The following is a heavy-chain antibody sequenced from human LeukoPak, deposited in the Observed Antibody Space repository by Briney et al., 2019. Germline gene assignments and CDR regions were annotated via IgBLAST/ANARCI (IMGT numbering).Heavy chain of an antibody. J-gene: IGHJ4*02. CDR3: AKDEDSSGYYLLSFDY. D-gene: IGHD3-22*01. CDR2: ITTSDGST. Sequence: GGSLRLSCAASGFTFSSYTMSWVRQAPGKGLEWVSTITTSDGSTYYADSVKGRFTISRDNSKNTLYLQMNSLRAEDTAVYYCAKDEDSSGYYLLSFDYWGQGTLVTVSS. CDR1: GFTFSSYT. V-gene: IGHV3-23*01.